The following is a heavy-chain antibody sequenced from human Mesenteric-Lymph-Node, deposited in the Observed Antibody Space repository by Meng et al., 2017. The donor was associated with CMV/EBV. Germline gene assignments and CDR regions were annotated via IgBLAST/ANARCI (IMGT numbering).Heavy chain of an antibody. V-gene: IGHV3-7*03. CDR3: AKDIMWEQLSGFAF. CDR2: IKQDGSEK. CDR1: GFTFSSYW. D-gene: IGHD1-26*01. Sequence: GGSLRLSCAASGFTFSSYWMSWVRQAPGKGLEWVANIKQDGSEKYYVDSVKGRFTISRDNAKKSLFLQMNSLRAEDTALYYCAKDIMWEQLSGFAFWGQGTLVTVSS. J-gene: IGHJ4*02.